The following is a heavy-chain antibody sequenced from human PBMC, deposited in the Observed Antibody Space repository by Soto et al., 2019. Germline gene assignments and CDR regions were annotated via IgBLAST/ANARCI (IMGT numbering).Heavy chain of an antibody. V-gene: IGHV4-30-4*01. Sequence: QLQLRESGPGLVKPSETLSLTCTVSGGSISGGVGGLYYWSWIRQPPGKGLEWIGYIYDSGSTYYNPSLKSLVSISGDTPKNQFSPRLSSVTAADTAVYYCAREVIPLTTDWYFDLWGRGTLVTVSS. J-gene: IGHJ2*01. CDR1: GGSISGGVGGLYY. D-gene: IGHD4-17*01. CDR3: AREVIPLTTDWYFDL. CDR2: IYDSGST.